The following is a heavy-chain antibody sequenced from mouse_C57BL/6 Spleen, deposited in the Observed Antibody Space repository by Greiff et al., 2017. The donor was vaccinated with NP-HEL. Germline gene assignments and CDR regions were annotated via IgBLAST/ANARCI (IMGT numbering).Heavy chain of an antibody. Sequence: EVQLVESEGGLVQPGSSMKLSCTASGFTFSDYYMAWVRQVPEKGLEWVANINYDGSSTYYLDSLKSRFIISRDNAKNILYLQMSSLKSEDTATYYCARDGYYYGSSPYWYFDVWGTGTTVTVSS. V-gene: IGHV5-16*01. CDR2: INYDGSST. D-gene: IGHD1-1*01. J-gene: IGHJ1*03. CDR3: ARDGYYYGSSPYWYFDV. CDR1: GFTFSDYY.